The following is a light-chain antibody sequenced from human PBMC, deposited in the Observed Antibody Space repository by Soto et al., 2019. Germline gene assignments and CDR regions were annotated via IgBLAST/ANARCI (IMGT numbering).Light chain of an antibody. J-gene: IGKJ1*01. CDR1: QSISSW. Sequence: DIQMTQSPSTLSASVGDRVTITCRASQSISSWLVWYQQKPGKAPKLLIYKASSLESGVPSRFSGSGSGTEFTLTISSLQPDDFATYYCQQYNSYPATFGQGTKVEIK. CDR2: KAS. CDR3: QQYNSYPAT. V-gene: IGKV1-5*03.